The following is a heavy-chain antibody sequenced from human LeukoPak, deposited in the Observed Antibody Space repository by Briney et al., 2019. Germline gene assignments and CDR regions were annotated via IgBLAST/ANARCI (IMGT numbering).Heavy chain of an antibody. CDR2: ISYDGSNK. J-gene: IGHJ4*02. CDR3: ARDRVWVRYFDWSSYYFDY. D-gene: IGHD3-9*01. CDR1: GFTFSSYS. Sequence: GGSLRLSCAASGFTFSSYSMNWVRQAPGKGLEWVAVISYDGSNKYYADSVKGRFTISRDNSKNTLYLQMNSLRAEDTAVYYCARDRVWVRYFDWSSYYFDYWGQGTLVTVSS. V-gene: IGHV3-30*03.